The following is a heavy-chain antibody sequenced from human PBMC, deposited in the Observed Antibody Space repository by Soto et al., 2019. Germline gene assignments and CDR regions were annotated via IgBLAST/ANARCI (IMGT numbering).Heavy chain of an antibody. V-gene: IGHV3-11*01. CDR3: ARDLKTDNSAPDWFDP. J-gene: IGHJ5*02. D-gene: IGHD3-22*01. Sequence: PGGSLRLSCAASGFTFSDYYMSWIRQAPGKGLECISYISGSGGTIYYADSVKGRSTISRDNARDTLFLQMNSLRAEDTAVYYCARDLKTDNSAPDWFDPWGQGTLVTVSS. CDR1: GFTFSDYY. CDR2: ISGSGGTI.